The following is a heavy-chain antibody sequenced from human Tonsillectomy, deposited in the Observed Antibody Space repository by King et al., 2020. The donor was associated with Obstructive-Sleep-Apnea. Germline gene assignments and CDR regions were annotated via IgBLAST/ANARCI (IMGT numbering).Heavy chain of an antibody. V-gene: IGHV4-39*07. D-gene: IGHD5-12*01. CDR3: GREGRYTGYDFD. CDR1: GGSISSRSYY. J-gene: IGHJ4*02. Sequence: QLQESGPGLVRPSETLSLTCTVSGGSISSRSYYWGWIRQPPGKGGEWVGGIYYSGSTNYNPSVKSRVTISVDTSKNQFSLRLSAVTAADTAVYYCGREGRYTGYDFDWGQGTLVTVSS. CDR2: IYYSGST.